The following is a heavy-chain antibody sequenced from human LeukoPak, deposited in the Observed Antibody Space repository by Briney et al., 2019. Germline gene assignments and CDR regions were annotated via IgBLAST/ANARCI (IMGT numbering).Heavy chain of an antibody. CDR3: ARAGQDY. V-gene: IGHV3-7*05. CDR2: IKQGGSEK. J-gene: IGHJ4*02. CDR1: GFTFSNYW. Sequence: GGSLRLSCAASGFTFSNYWMNWVRQAPGKGLEWVANIKQGGSEKTYVDSVKGRFTISRDNAKNSLYLQMNSLRAEDTAVYYCARAGQDYWGEGTLVTVSS.